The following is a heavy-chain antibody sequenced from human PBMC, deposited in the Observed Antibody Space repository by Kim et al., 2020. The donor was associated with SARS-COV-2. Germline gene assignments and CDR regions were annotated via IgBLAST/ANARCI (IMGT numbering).Heavy chain of an antibody. Sequence: GGSLRLSCAASGFTFSSYAMSWVRQAPGKGLEWVSAISGSGGSTYYADSVKGRFTISRDNSKNTLYLQMNSLRAEDTAVYYCAKHIGTEAPWDYYGMDVWGQGTTVTVSS. V-gene: IGHV3-23*01. CDR2: ISGSGGST. CDR3: AKHIGTEAPWDYYGMDV. D-gene: IGHD1-26*01. J-gene: IGHJ6*02. CDR1: GFTFSSYA.